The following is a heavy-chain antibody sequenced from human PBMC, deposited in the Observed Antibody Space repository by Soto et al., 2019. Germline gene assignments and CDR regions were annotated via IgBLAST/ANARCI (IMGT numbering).Heavy chain of an antibody. CDR3: AAGYTAGPDAFDI. CDR2: IFPGDSDT. D-gene: IGHD6-13*01. V-gene: IGHV5-51*01. Sequence: GESLKISCKGSGYNFANYWIGWVRQMPGKGLEWMGMIFPGDSDTKNSPSLQGQITMSVDKSDSSAYLQWRSLKASDTAMYYCAAGYTAGPDAFDIWGQGTMVTVSS. CDR1: GYNFANYW. J-gene: IGHJ3*02.